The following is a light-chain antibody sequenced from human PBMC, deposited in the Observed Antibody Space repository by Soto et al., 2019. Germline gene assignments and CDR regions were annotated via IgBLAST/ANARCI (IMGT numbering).Light chain of an antibody. Sequence: DIQMTQSPSTLSASVGDRVTITCRASQTIDSWLAWYQQRPGKPPNLLIYKASTLASGVPSRFSGSGSGTEFTLPINCLQPDDFATYCCQQYHIYSGTFGQGTKVNIK. CDR3: QQYHIYSGT. CDR1: QTIDSW. J-gene: IGKJ1*01. V-gene: IGKV1-5*03. CDR2: KAS.